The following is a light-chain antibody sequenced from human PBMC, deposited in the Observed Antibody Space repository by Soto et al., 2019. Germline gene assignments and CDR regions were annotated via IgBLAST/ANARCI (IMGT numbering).Light chain of an antibody. CDR1: SSNIGNND. CDR3: AAWDDSLGEV. V-gene: IGLV1-47*01. Sequence: QSVLTQPPSASGTPGQRVTISCSGSSSNIGNNDVYWYQQFPGTAPKLVGYKNNQRPSGVPDRFSGSKSGTSASLAISGLRSEDEADYYCAAWDDSLGEVFGTGTKLTVL. CDR2: KNN. J-gene: IGLJ1*01.